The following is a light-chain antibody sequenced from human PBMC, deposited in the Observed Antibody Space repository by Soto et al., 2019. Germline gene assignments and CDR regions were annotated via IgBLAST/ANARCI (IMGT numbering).Light chain of an antibody. J-gene: IGKJ2*01. CDR1: QNIGTS. CDR2: SAS. V-gene: IGKV1-39*01. Sequence: DIQMTQSPSSLSVSVGDRVTITCRASQNIGTSLNWYQMKLGRAPTLHIYSASTLQSGAPSRFSGGGSGTDFTLTINSLQPEDFATYSCQQSYNAPYTFGQGTMLVIK. CDR3: QQSYNAPYT.